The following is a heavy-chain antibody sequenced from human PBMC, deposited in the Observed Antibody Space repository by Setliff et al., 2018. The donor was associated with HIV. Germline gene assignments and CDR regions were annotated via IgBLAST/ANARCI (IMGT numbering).Heavy chain of an antibody. Sequence: GESLKISCKGSGYNFPNYWIGWVRQTPGKGLEWMGVIFLDASDTRYSPSFQGHVTISADKSISTAYLQWSSLKASDTAMYYCARAGSFDPYYYMDVWGKGTTVTVSS. D-gene: IGHD3-10*01. CDR1: GYNFPNYW. CDR2: IFLDASDT. CDR3: ARAGSFDPYYYMDV. J-gene: IGHJ6*03. V-gene: IGHV5-51*01.